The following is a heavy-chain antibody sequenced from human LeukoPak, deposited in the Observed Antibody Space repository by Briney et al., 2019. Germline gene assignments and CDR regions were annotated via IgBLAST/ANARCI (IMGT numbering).Heavy chain of an antibody. D-gene: IGHD2-21*01. J-gene: IGHJ6*03. CDR3: ARVHKYYYYMDV. Sequence: GGSLRLSCAASGFTFSSYGMHWVRQAPGKGLEWVAVISYDGSNKYYADSVKGRFTISIDNSKNTLYLQMNSLRAEDTAVYYCARVHKYYYYMDVWGKGTTVTVSS. CDR2: ISYDGSNK. V-gene: IGHV3-30*03. CDR1: GFTFSSYG.